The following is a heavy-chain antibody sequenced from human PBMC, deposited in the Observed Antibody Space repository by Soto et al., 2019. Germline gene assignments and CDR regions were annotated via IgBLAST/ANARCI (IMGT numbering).Heavy chain of an antibody. CDR3: AKNIYDILTGYSRGDCLEF. V-gene: IGHV3-9*01. D-gene: IGHD3-9*01. CDR2: ISWKSGSM. CDR1: GFKFDDYA. J-gene: IGHJ3*01. Sequence: EVQLVESGGDLVQPGRSLRLACTASGFKFDDYAMHWVRQAPGKGLEWVSGISWKSGSMNYADSVKGRFTISRDNAKNTLYLQRNSLRSEDTALYYFAKNIYDILTGYSRGDCLEFWGHGTMVTVSS.